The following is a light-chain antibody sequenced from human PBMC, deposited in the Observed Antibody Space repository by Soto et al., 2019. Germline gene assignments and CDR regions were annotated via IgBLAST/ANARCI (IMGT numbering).Light chain of an antibody. V-gene: IGKV3-15*01. CDR1: QSISDT. Sequence: ERVMTQSPATLPVSPGGRATLSCRASQSISDTLAWYQQKPGQAPRLLIHGASTRATGFPGRFSGSGSGTDFTLTISSLQSEDFAVYYCQLYNNWPWTFGQGTKVDIK. J-gene: IGKJ1*01. CDR3: QLYNNWPWT. CDR2: GAS.